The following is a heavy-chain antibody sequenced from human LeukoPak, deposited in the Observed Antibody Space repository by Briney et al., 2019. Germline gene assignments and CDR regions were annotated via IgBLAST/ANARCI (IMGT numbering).Heavy chain of an antibody. CDR1: GGSFSGYY. J-gene: IGHJ6*02. Sequence: SETLSLTCAVYGGSFSGYYWSWIRQPPGKGLEWIGEINHSGSTNYNPSLKSRVTISVDTSKNQFSLKLTAVTAADTAVYYCARQGASSWYTLYFYGMDVWGQGTTVTVSS. CDR2: INHSGST. CDR3: ARQGASSWYTLYFYGMDV. V-gene: IGHV4-34*01. D-gene: IGHD6-13*01.